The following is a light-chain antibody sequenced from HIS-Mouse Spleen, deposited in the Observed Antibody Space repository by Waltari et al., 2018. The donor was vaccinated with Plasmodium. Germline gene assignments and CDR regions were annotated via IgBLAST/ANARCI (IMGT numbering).Light chain of an antibody. CDR1: QSVSSSY. CDR2: GAS. J-gene: IGKJ2*01. Sequence: EIVLTQSPGTLSLSPGEIATLSCRASQSVSSSYLAWYQQKPGPAPRLLIYGASSRATGIPDRFSGSGSGTDFTLTISRLEPEDFAVYYCQQDYNLPYTFGQGTKLEIK. V-gene: IGKV3-20*01. CDR3: QQDYNLPYT.